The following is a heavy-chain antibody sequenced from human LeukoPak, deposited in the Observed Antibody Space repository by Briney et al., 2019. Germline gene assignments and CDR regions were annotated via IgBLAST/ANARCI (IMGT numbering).Heavy chain of an antibody. CDR1: GFTFSNYA. V-gene: IGHV3-23*01. CDR3: ARDKGVAGTYFDY. Sequence: GGSLTLSCAASGFTFSNYAMNWVRQAPGKRLEWVSSIIGSGGSTYYADSVKGRLTISRDNSRNTLYLQMNSLRAEDTAVYYCARDKGVAGTYFDYWGQGTLVTVSS. J-gene: IGHJ4*02. D-gene: IGHD6-19*01. CDR2: IIGSGGST.